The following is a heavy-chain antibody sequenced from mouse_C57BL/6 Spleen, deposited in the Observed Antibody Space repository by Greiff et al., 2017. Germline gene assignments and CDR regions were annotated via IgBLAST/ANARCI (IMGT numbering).Heavy chain of an antibody. D-gene: IGHD1-1*01. CDR2: ISSGSSTI. Sequence: EVKLMESGGGLVKPGGSLKLSCAASGFTFSDYGMHWVRQAPEKGLEWVAYISSGSSTIYYADTVKGRFTISRDNAKNNLFLQMTSLRSEDTAMYYCARGGLFITTTLDYWGQGTSVTVSS. V-gene: IGHV5-17*01. J-gene: IGHJ4*01. CDR3: ARGGLFITTTLDY. CDR1: GFTFSDYG.